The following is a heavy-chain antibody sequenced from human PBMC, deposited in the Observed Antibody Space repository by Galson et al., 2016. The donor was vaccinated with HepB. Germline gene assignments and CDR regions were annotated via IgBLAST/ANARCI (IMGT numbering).Heavy chain of an antibody. CDR1: SGSISGYY. J-gene: IGHJ4*02. V-gene: IGHV4-59*01. Sequence: SETLSLTCSVSSGSISGYYWTWIRQPPGKGLEWIGYIYYSGTMNYNPSLKSRVSMSVDTSKNQFSLKLNSVTAADTAVYYCARHPYCGRDCYLYYLDDWGQGTLVTVSS. CDR3: ARHPYCGRDCYLYYLDD. CDR2: IYYSGTM. D-gene: IGHD2-21*02.